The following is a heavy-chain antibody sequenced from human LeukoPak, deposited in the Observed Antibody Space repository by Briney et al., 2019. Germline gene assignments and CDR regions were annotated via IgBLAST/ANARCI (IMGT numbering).Heavy chain of an antibody. D-gene: IGHD3-10*01. J-gene: IGHJ3*02. CDR2: IIPIFGTA. Sequence: SVKVSCKASGGTFSSYAISWVRQAPGQGLEWMGGIIPIFGTANYAQKFQGRVTITADESTSTAYMELSSLRSEDTAVYYCARTYYYGSGSYSEGAFNIWGQGTMVTVSS. CDR1: GGTFSSYA. CDR3: ARTYYYGSGSYSEGAFNI. V-gene: IGHV1-69*13.